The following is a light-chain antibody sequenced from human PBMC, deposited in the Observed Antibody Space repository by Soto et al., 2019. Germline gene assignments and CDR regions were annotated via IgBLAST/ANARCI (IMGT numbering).Light chain of an antibody. J-gene: IGLJ3*02. CDR3: AVWDDSLRGWV. V-gene: IGLV1-47*02. CDR1: FSNIGSNY. CDR2: TND. Sequence: QSVLTQPPSASGTPGQRVTISCSGRFSNIGSNYVYWYQQLPGPAPKLLIFTNDQRTSGVPGRFSGSKSGTSASLAISGLRSEDEADYYCAVWDDSLRGWVFGGGTKVTVL.